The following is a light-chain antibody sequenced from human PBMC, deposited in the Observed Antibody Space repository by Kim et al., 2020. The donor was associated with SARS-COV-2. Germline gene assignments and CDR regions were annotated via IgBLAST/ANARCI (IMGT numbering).Light chain of an antibody. V-gene: IGKV1-27*01. CDR3: NMNNTAPWT. CDR2: GAS. Sequence: GDRVTITCRTSPCFTSSFAGYQQTPGKVPKLIIYGASALQSLVPSRFSCSQSGPASTLPISSLQHDAVATYYSNMNNTAPWTYGHGTKV. CDR1: PCFTSS. J-gene: IGKJ1*01.